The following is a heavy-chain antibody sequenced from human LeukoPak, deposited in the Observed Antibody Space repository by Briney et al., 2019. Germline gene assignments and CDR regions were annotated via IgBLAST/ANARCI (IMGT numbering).Heavy chain of an antibody. Sequence: GGSLRLSCAASGFTFSSYWMSWVRQAPGKGLEGVSSISSSSSYIYYADSVKGRFTISRDNAKNSLYLQMNSLRAEDTAVYYCARVPLPKQGPSDYWGQGTLVTVSS. J-gene: IGHJ4*02. CDR3: ARVPLPKQGPSDY. D-gene: IGHD3-16*02. V-gene: IGHV3-21*01. CDR1: GFTFSSYW. CDR2: ISSSSSYI.